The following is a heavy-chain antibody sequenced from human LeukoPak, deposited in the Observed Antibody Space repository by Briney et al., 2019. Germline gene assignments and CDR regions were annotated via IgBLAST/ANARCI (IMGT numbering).Heavy chain of an antibody. J-gene: IGHJ4*01. CDR1: GGSISSYY. CDR3: AREGFYFFDF. V-gene: IGHV3-7*01. Sequence: ETLSLTCTVSGGSISSYYWSWIRQPPGKGLEWVANIKQDGSEKTYADSVRGRFTTFRDNAKDSVYLQMNSLRAEDSAIYYCAREGFYFFDFWGQGTLVTVSS. CDR2: IKQDGSEK.